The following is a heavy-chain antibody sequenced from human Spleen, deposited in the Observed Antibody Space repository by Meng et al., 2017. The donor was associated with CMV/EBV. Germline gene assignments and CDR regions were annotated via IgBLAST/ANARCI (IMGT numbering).Heavy chain of an antibody. Sequence: GESLKISCAASGFTVSSNYMSWVRQAPGKGLEWVSSISSSSSYIYYADSVKGRFTISRDNAKNSLYLQMNSLRAEDTAVYYCASVGGGSSSDYWGQGTLVTVSS. D-gene: IGHD6-13*01. CDR2: ISSSSSYI. V-gene: IGHV3-21*01. J-gene: IGHJ4*02. CDR1: GFTVSSNY. CDR3: ASVGGGSSSDY.